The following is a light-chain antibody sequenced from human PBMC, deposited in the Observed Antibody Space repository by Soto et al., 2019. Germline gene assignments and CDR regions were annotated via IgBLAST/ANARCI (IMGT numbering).Light chain of an antibody. CDR3: QKRSDWPST. CDR1: QSVSSY. J-gene: IGKJ4*01. V-gene: IGKV3-11*01. CDR2: DAS. Sequence: EIVLTQSPATLSLSPGERATLSCRAGQSVSSYLAWYQQKPGQAPRLLIYDASNRATGIPARFSGSGSGTDFTLTISSLEPADFAVYYCQKRSDWPSTFGGGTKVQIK.